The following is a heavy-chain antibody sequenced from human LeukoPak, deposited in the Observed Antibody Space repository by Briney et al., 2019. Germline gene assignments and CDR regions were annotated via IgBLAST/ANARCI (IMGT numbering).Heavy chain of an antibody. D-gene: IGHD3-16*01. V-gene: IGHV4-59*01. CDR1: GGPMTGYY. J-gene: IGHJ4*02. Sequence: PSETLSLTCTVSGGPMTGYYWNWIRQPLGKGLEWIGYVHSNGRTTSSPSLRSRLTMSVDTSKNEFSLRINSMIAADTAVYYCARWGGEPHLPFDYWGQGILVSASS. CDR3: ARWGGEPHLPFDY. CDR2: VHSNGRT.